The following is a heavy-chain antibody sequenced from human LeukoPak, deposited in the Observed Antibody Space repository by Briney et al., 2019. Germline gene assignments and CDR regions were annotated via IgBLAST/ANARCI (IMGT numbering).Heavy chain of an antibody. J-gene: IGHJ6*02. V-gene: IGHV3-48*01. CDR3: ARNQQLGGHSYYYYGMDV. D-gene: IGHD3-16*01. CDR1: GFIFSQYS. CDR2: IRSSSET. Sequence: GGSLRLSCAASGFIFSQYSMNWVRQAPGKGLEWVSHIRSSSETFYADSVKGRFTISRDNARNSLYLQMNNLRGEDTAIYYCARNQQLGGHSYYYYGMDVWGQGTTVTVSS.